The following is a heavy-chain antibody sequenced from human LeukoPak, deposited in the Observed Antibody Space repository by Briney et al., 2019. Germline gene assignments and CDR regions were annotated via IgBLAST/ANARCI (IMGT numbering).Heavy chain of an antibody. CDR2: ISYDGMNK. J-gene: IGHJ6*02. CDR3: AGWAVVVPAAPYYYYGMDV. D-gene: IGHD2-2*01. CDR1: GFTFSSYA. V-gene: IGHV3-30*04. Sequence: GRSLRLSCAASGFTFSSYAIHWVRQAPGKGLEWVALISYDGMNKYYADSVKGRFTISRDNAKNSLYLQMNGLRAEDTAVYYCAGWAVVVPAAPYYYYGMDVWGQGTTVTVSS.